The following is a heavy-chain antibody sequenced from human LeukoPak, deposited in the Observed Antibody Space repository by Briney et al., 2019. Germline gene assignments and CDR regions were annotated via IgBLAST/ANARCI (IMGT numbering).Heavy chain of an antibody. CDR1: GFTFSSYA. D-gene: IGHD3-22*01. CDR3: AKFGMIVVVSSPPDY. Sequence: GGSLRLSCAASGFTFSSYAMSWVRQAPGKGLEWVSAISGSGGSTYYADSVKGRFTISRDNSKNTLYPQMNSLRAEDTAVYYCAKFGMIVVVSSPPDYWGQGTLVTVSS. CDR2: ISGSGGST. V-gene: IGHV3-23*01. J-gene: IGHJ4*02.